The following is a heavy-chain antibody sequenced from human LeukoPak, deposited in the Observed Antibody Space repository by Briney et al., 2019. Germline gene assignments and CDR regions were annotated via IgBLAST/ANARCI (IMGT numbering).Heavy chain of an antibody. CDR1: GASFSGYY. V-gene: IGHV4-34*01. CDR2: INHSGST. D-gene: IGHD2-21*02. J-gene: IGHJ3*02. Sequence: SETLSLTCAVYGASFSGYYWSWIRQPPGKGLEWIGEINHSGSTNYNSSLKSRVTISVDTSKNQFSLKLSSVTAADTAVYYCARETHIVVVTAIQSRALDIWGQGTMVTVSS. CDR3: ARETHIVVVTAIQSRALDI.